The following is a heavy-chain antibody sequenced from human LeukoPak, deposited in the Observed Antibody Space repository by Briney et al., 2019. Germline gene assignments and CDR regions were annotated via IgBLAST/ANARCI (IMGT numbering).Heavy chain of an antibody. CDR2: ISSSGTTI. CDR1: GFNFSSFE. D-gene: IGHD3-10*01. Sequence: GGSLRLYCAASGFNFSSFEMNWVRQAPGKGLEWISYISSSGTTISYAHSVKGRFTISRDNANNSLFLQMNSLRAEDTAVYYCASYGSGSLWGQGALVTVSS. CDR3: ASYGSGSL. V-gene: IGHV3-48*03. J-gene: IGHJ4*02.